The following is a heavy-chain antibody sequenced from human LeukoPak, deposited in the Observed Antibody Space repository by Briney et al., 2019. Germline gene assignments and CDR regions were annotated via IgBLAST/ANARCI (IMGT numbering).Heavy chain of an antibody. CDR3: AKDRGGNEILLFDY. J-gene: IGHJ4*02. Sequence: RGSLRLSCAVSGFTFRSYAMSWVRQATGKGLDWVSTLTSNSDSRYYAAFVMGRFTISRDNSKSTLYLQMNSLRAEDTAVYYCAKDRGGNEILLFDYWGQGTLVTVSS. CDR2: LTSNSDSR. CDR1: GFTFRSYA. D-gene: IGHD4-23*01. V-gene: IGHV3-23*01.